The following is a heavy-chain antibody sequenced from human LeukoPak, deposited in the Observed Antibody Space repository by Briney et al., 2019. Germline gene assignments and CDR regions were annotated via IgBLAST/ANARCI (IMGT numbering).Heavy chain of an antibody. CDR2: IYYKSKWFN. Sequence: SQTLSLTCAISGDSASSNSWNWIRQSPSRGLEWLGRIYYKSKWFNDYAVSVKSRITINPDTSKNQFSLHLNSVTPEDTALYYCARDQPWINGFDVWGQGTMVTVSS. V-gene: IGHV6-1*01. CDR3: ARDQPWINGFDV. CDR1: GDSASSNS. J-gene: IGHJ3*01. D-gene: IGHD5-12*01.